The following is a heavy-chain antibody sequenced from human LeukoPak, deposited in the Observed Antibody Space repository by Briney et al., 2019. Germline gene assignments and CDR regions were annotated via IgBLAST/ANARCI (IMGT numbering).Heavy chain of an antibody. J-gene: IGHJ5*02. CDR2: PYTGGGT. CDR1: GFTVNKKY. CDR3: ATIDWNDDH. V-gene: IGHV3-53*04. Sequence: GGSLRLSCAVSGFTVNKKYMTWVRQPPGKGLEWVSVPYTGGGTYYADSVKGRFTISRHDSKNTLYLQMNSLRPEDTAVYYCATIDWNDDHWGQGTLVTVSS. D-gene: IGHD1-1*01.